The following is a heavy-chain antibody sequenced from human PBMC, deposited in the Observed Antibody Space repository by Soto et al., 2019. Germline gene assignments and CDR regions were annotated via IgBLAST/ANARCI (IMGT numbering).Heavy chain of an antibody. J-gene: IGHJ3*02. V-gene: IGHV3-48*03. D-gene: IGHD4-4*01. CDR2: ISSSGSTI. CDR1: GFTFSSYE. CDR3: ARDLDLRTTVTDAFDI. Sequence: GGSLRLSCVASGFTFSSYEMNWVRQAPGKGLEWVSYISSSGSTIYYADSVKGRFTISRDNAKNSLYLQMNSLRAEDTAVYYCARDLDLRTTVTDAFDIWGQGTMVTVSS.